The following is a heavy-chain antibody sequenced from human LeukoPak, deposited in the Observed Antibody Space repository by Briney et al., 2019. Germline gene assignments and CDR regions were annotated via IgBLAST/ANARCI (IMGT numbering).Heavy chain of an antibody. CDR1: GGTFSTNA. V-gene: IGHV1-69*05. Sequence: ASVKVSCKASGGTFSTNAISWVRQAPGQGLEWMGGLIPPFGSAHYAQKLQGRVTITTDESTSTAYMVLSSLRSDDTAIYYCARGGGPYESTGFFAGPFDYWGQGTLVTVSS. CDR3: ARGGGPYESTGFFAGPFDY. CDR2: LIPPFGSA. D-gene: IGHD6-19*01. J-gene: IGHJ4*02.